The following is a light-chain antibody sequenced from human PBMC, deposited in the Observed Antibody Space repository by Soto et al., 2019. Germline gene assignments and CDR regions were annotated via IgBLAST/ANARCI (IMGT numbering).Light chain of an antibody. V-gene: IGKV1-33*01. CDR3: QQYDDLPT. Sequence: DIQMTQSPSTLSASVGDRVTITCRASQDITNYLNWYQQKSGRAPKLLIYDASNLETGVPSRFSGSGSGTDFTFTISSLQPEDIGTYYCQQYDDLPTFGQGTRLEI. J-gene: IGKJ5*01. CDR1: QDITNY. CDR2: DAS.